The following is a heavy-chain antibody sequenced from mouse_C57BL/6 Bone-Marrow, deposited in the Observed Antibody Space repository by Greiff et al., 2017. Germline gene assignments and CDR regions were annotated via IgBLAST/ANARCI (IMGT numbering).Heavy chain of an antibody. D-gene: IGHD1-1*01. Sequence: QVQLQQSGPGLVAPSQSLSITCTVSGFSLTSYGVDWFRQPPGKGLEWLGVIWGGGSTNYNSALMSRLSINKDNSRRQIFFKMNSLQTDDTAMYYCAKHGYYGSSYWYFDVWGTGTTVTVSS. CDR2: IWGGGST. CDR1: GFSLTSYG. V-gene: IGHV2-9*01. J-gene: IGHJ1*03. CDR3: AKHGYYGSSYWYFDV.